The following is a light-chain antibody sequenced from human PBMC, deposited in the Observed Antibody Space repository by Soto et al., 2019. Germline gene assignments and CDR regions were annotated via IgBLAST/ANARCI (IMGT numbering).Light chain of an antibody. CDR3: QHYNSYSEA. CDR2: DAS. V-gene: IGKV1-5*01. J-gene: IGKJ1*01. Sequence: DIQMTQSPSTLSASLGDRVTITCRASQSISSWLSWYQQKPGKAPKLLIYDASTRATGIPARFSGSGSGTEFTLTISSLQPDDFATYYCQHYNSYSEAFGQGTKVDIK. CDR1: QSISSW.